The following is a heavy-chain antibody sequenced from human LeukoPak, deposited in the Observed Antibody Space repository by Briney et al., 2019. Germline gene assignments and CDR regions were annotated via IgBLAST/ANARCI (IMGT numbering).Heavy chain of an antibody. CDR3: ARYNSGWNDY. CDR2: ISSTSSLI. J-gene: IGHJ4*02. Sequence: GGSLRLSCAASGFTFSSYSMNWVRQAPGKGLEWVSSISSTSSLIWYADSLKGRFTISRDNAKNSLYLQMDSLRAEDTAVYYCARYNSGWNDYWGQGTLVTVSS. V-gene: IGHV3-21*01. CDR1: GFTFSSYS. D-gene: IGHD6-19*01.